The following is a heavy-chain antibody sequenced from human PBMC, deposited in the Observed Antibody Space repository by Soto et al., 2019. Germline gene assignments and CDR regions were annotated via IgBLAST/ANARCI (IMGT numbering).Heavy chain of an antibody. CDR2: IKQDGSEK. CDR3: ANSWSGYYRGWGWFDP. V-gene: IGHV3-7*01. CDR1: GFTFSRYG. Sequence: PGGALRLSCAASGFTFSRYGMHWVRQAPGKGLEWVANIKQDGSEKYYVDSVKGRFTISRDNAENSLYLQMNSLRAEDTAVYYCANSWSGYYRGWGWFDPWGQGTLVTVSS. J-gene: IGHJ5*02. D-gene: IGHD3-3*01.